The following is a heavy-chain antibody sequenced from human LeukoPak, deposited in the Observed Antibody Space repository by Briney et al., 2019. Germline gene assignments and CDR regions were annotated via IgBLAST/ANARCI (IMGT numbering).Heavy chain of an antibody. CDR1: GFTFSSYW. V-gene: IGHV4-4*02. J-gene: IGHJ3*02. CDR3: ARSAFDI. Sequence: GSLRLSCAASGFTFSSYWMTWVRQAPGKGLEWIAYIYHSGRTYYNPSLKSRVTMSLDRSKNQFSLKLSSVTAADTAVYYCARSAFDIWGQGTMVTVSS. CDR2: IYHSGRT.